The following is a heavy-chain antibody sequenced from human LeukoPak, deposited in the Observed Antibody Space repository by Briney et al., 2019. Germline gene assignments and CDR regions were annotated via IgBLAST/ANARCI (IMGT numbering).Heavy chain of an antibody. CDR3: AKGIVGATRGFDY. D-gene: IGHD1-26*01. V-gene: IGHV3-23*01. CDR1: GFTFSTYG. J-gene: IGHJ4*02. CDR2: ITGSGGST. Sequence: GGSLRLSCAASGFTFSTYGMSWVRQAPGKGLEWVSSITGSGGSTYYADSVKGRFTISRDNSKNTLYLRMNSLRAEDTAVYYCAKGIVGATRGFDYWGQGTLVTVSS.